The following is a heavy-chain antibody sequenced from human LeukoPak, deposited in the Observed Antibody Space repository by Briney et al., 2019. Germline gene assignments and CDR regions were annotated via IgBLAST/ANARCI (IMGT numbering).Heavy chain of an antibody. V-gene: IGHV3-30*04. CDR3: ATGGDMVRGVINYYFDY. D-gene: IGHD3-10*01. CDR2: ISYDGSNK. J-gene: IGHJ4*02. Sequence: PGGSLRLSCAASGFTFSSYAMHWVRQAPGKGLEWVAVISYDGSNKYYADSVKGRFTISRDNSKNTLYLQMNSLRAEDTAVYYCATGGDMVRGVINYYFDYWGQGTLVTVSS. CDR1: GFTFSSYA.